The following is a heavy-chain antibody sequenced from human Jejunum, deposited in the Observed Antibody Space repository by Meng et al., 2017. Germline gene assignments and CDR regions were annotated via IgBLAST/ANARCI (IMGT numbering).Heavy chain of an antibody. J-gene: IGHJ4*02. CDR3: ARDGGYYDLDY. CDR1: GYHFIDAH. V-gene: IGHV1/OR15-1*04. CDR2: IIPSISDA. D-gene: IGHD3-3*01. Sequence: VELCLSGAGVKKPGASAKFSCKAPGYHFIDAHVHWVRPAPGQGLEWMGRIIPSISDAGSAQKFQGRVTLTWDTSISTAYMELSSLRSDDTATYYCARDGGYYDLDYWGQGTLVTVSS.